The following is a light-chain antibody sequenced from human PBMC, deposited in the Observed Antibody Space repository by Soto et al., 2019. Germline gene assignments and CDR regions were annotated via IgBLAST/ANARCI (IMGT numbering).Light chain of an antibody. Sequence: QSVLTQPPSVSGAPGQRVTISCTGNNSNLGAGYDVHWYQQLPGAAPKLVIFGNRNRPSGVPERFSGSKSGTSASLAITGLQAEEEAGYYCQAYDYSLTAFVFGGGTKLTVL. CDR3: QAYDYSLTAFV. J-gene: IGLJ3*02. CDR2: GNR. V-gene: IGLV1-40*01. CDR1: NSNLGAGYD.